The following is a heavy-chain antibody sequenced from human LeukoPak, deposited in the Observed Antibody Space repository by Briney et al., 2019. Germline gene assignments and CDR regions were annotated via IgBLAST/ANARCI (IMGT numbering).Heavy chain of an antibody. CDR2: ISPNSGGT. Sequence: GASVKVSCKASGYTFTGYYMHWVRQAPGQGLEWMGWISPNSGGTNYAQKFQGRVTMTRDTSISTAYMELSSLRSEDTAVYYCATDLSFLGFPGYWGQGTLVTVSS. CDR3: ATDLSFLGFPGY. J-gene: IGHJ4*02. V-gene: IGHV1-2*02. D-gene: IGHD2-21*01. CDR1: GYTFTGYY.